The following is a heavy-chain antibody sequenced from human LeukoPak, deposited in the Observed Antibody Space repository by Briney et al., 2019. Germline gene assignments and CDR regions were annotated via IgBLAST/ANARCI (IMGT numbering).Heavy chain of an antibody. Sequence: SETLSLTCAVYGGSFSGYYWSWIRQPPGKGLEWIGEINHSGSTNYNPSLKSRVTISVDTSKNQFSLKLSSVTAADTAVYYCARYSGCSGGSCYSFVWFDPWGQGTLVTVSS. D-gene: IGHD2-15*01. CDR3: ARYSGCSGGSCYSFVWFDP. CDR2: INHSGST. J-gene: IGHJ5*02. CDR1: GGSFSGYY. V-gene: IGHV4-34*01.